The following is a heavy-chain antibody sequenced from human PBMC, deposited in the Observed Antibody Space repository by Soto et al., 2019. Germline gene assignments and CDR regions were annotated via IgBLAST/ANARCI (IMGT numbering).Heavy chain of an antibody. CDR2: ISGSGGST. CDR3: AKDLYSSRWWYNWYEP. J-gene: IGHJ5*02. V-gene: IGHV3-23*01. CDR1: GFTFSSYA. Sequence: GGSLRHSCAASGFTFSSYAMSWVRQGPGKGLEWVSAISGSGGSTYYADSVKGRFTISRDNSKNTLYLQMNSLRAEDTAVYYCAKDLYSSRWWYNWYEPWGQGTRVTVPS. D-gene: IGHD6-13*01.